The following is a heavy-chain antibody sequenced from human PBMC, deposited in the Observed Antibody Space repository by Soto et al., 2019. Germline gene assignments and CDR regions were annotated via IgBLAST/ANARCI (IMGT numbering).Heavy chain of an antibody. J-gene: IGHJ6*02. Sequence: GGSLRLSCQASGFNFRMYEMHWVRKAPGKGLEWVGRIKSKTDGGTTEYAAPVKGRFTISRDDSKTTLYLQMNSLKTEDTAVYYCAASWLRLSAPYYYYGMDVWGQGTTVTVSS. CDR3: AASWLRLSAPYYYYGMDV. CDR1: GFNFRMYE. CDR2: IKSKTDGGTT. D-gene: IGHD5-12*01. V-gene: IGHV3-15*01.